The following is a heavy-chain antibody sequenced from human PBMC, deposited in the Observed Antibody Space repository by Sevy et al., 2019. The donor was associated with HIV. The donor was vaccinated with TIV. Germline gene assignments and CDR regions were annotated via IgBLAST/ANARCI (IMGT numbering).Heavy chain of an antibody. V-gene: IGHV1-18*01. J-gene: IGHJ4*02. Sequence: ASVKVSCKTSGYTFIKHPLSWVRQAPGQGLEWMGCIRTYNGETKNEQKFQGRATMTTDTSTSTAYMELRSLRSDDTAVYYCARDSDGSGRYYLDYFDSWGQGTLVTVSS. CDR2: IRTYNGET. CDR1: GYTFIKHP. CDR3: ARDSDGSGRYYLDYFDS. D-gene: IGHD3-22*01.